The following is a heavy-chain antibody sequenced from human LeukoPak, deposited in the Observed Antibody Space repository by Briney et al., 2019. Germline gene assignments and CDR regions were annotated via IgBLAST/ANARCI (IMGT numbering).Heavy chain of an antibody. J-gene: IGHJ5*02. CDR3: ARVYVGRMTTVTTLTHNWFDP. CDR2: IYSGGST. D-gene: IGHD4-17*01. V-gene: IGHV3-53*01. CDR1: GFTVSSNY. Sequence: GGSLRLSCAASGFTVSSNYMSWVRQAPGKGLEWVSVIYSGGSTYYADSVKGRFTISRDNSKNTLYLQMNSLRAEHTAVYYCARVYVGRMTTVTTLTHNWFDPWGQGTLVTVSS.